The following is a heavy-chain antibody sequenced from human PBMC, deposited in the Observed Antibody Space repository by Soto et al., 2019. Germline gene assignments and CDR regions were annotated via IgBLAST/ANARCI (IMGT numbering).Heavy chain of an antibody. D-gene: IGHD6-13*01. V-gene: IGHV3-23*01. CDR1: GFTFYSYA. CDR2: VSGSGNYT. J-gene: IGHJ4*02. CDR3: ARGSSTISWYRRFDY. Sequence: GSLRLSCAASGFTFYSYALTWVRQAPGKGLEWVSTVSGSGNYTYYVDSVKGRFTISRDNSKNTVYLHMNSLRAEDTAVYYCARGSSTISWYRRFDYWGQGTLVTVSS.